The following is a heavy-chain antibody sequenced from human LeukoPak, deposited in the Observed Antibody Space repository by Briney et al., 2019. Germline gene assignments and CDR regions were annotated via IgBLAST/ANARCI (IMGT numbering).Heavy chain of an antibody. Sequence: ASVKVSCKASGYTFTSYGISWVRQAPGQGLEWMGWISAYNGNTNYAQKLQGRVTMTTDTSTSTAYMELRSLGSDDTAVYYCARDGYDYVWGSYRYNWFDPWGQGTLVTVSS. V-gene: IGHV1-18*01. CDR1: GYTFTSYG. CDR3: ARDGYDYVWGSYRYNWFDP. J-gene: IGHJ5*02. D-gene: IGHD3-16*02. CDR2: ISAYNGNT.